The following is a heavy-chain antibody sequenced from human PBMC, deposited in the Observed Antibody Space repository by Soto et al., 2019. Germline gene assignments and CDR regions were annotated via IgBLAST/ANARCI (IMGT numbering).Heavy chain of an antibody. V-gene: IGHV1-69*15. CDR3: ARDGGSDGYFGNWLDP. J-gene: IGHJ5*02. CDR2: IITIFSTK. CDR1: GGTFSNYA. D-gene: IGHD2-15*01. Sequence: QVQLVQSGAEVKKPGSSVKVSCKASGGTFSNYAITWVRQAPGQGLEWVRRIITIFSTKNVAQKFKGRVTIPADEDTAAAYKELSGLRSEDTGVYYCARDGGSDGYFGNWLDPWGQGTLVTVSS.